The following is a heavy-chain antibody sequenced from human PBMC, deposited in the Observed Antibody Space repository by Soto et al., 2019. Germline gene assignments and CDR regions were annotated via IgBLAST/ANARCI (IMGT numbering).Heavy chain of an antibody. CDR1: GFTFTTYW. V-gene: IGHV3-74*01. CDR3: ARGGLHCGSTTCYFDY. D-gene: IGHD2-2*01. J-gene: IGHJ4*02. CDR2: INHDGSSS. Sequence: GGSLRLSCAASGFTFTTYWMHWVRQAPGKGLLWVSRINHDGSSSIYADSVKGRFTISRDNARDTVFLQMNSLGAEDTAVYYCARGGLHCGSTTCYFDYWGQGTLVTVS.